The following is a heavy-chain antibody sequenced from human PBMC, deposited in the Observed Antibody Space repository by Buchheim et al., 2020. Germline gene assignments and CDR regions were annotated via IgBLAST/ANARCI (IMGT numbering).Heavy chain of an antibody. CDR3: ARDYSSSSLNLDY. J-gene: IGHJ4*02. CDR2: ISSSTSTI. Sequence: EVQLVESGGGLVQPGGSLRLSCAASGFTFSSYSMDWVRQAPGKGLEWVSYISSSTSTIYYADSVRGRFTISRDNAKHSLYLQMNSLRDEDTAVYYWARDYSSSSLNLDYWGQGTL. D-gene: IGHD6-6*01. V-gene: IGHV3-48*02. CDR1: GFTFSSYS.